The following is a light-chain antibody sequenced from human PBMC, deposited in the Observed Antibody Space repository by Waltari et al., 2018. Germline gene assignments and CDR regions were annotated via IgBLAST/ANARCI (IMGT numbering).Light chain of an antibody. CDR3: QQYHSSPS. V-gene: IGKV4-1*01. Sequence: DIVMTQSPDSLAVSLGERATINCKSSQSVLYTSNNKNYLAWYQQKPGQPPKLLIYWASTRVSGVPDRFSGSGSGTDFTLTISSLQAEDVAVYHCQQYHSSPSFGQATRLEIK. CDR2: WAS. J-gene: IGKJ5*01. CDR1: QSVLYTSNNKNY.